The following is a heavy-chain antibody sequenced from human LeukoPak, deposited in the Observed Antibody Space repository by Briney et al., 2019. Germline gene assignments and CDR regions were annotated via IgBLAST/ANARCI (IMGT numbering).Heavy chain of an antibody. CDR1: GFTVSSNY. J-gene: IGHJ5*02. CDR3: ASVSSGWYYFDP. D-gene: IGHD6-19*01. CDR2: IYSGGST. Sequence: GGSLRLSCAASGFTVSSNYMSWVRQAPGKGLEWVSVIYSGGSTYYADSVKGRFTISRDNSKNTLYIQMNSLRAEDTAVYYCASVSSGWYYFDPWGQGTLVIVSS. V-gene: IGHV3-66*01.